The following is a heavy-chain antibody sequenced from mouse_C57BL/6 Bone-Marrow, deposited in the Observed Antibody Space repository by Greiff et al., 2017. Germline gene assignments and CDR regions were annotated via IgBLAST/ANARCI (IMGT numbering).Heavy chain of an antibody. V-gene: IGHV1-76*01. Sequence: QVQLQQSGAELVRPGASVKLSCKASGYTFTDYYINWVKQRPGQGLEWIARIYPGSGNTYYHEKFKGKATLTAEKSSSTAYMQLSSLTSEDAAVYFCAREAQFITTVVDYWGQGTTLTGSS. CDR1: GYTFTDYY. CDR3: AREAQFITTVVDY. J-gene: IGHJ2*01. D-gene: IGHD1-1*01. CDR2: IYPGSGNT.